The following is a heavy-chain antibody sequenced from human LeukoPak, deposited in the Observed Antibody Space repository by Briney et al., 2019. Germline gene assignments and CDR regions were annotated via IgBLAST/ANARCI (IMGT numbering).Heavy chain of an antibody. CDR3: AREDCSGGSCPSDP. J-gene: IGHJ5*02. CDR2: IYYSGST. V-gene: IGHV4-59*01. Sequence: GSLRLSCAASGFTFSSYSMNWVRQAPGKGLEWVGYIYYSGSTNYNPSLKSRGTISVDTSKNQFALKLSSVTAADTAVYYWAREDCSGGSCPSDPWGQGTLVTVSS. D-gene: IGHD2-15*01. CDR1: GFTFSSYS.